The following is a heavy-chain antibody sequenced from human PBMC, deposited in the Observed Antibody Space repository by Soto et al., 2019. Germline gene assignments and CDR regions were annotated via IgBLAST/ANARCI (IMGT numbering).Heavy chain of an antibody. J-gene: IGHJ4*02. CDR3: ARGRFDFIWGTPAPYLDY. CDR2: IYNSATT. V-gene: IGHV4-59*07. CDR1: GDSISTYY. D-gene: IGHD3-16*01. Sequence: SDTLYLTCTVSGDSISTYYWTWIRQPPGKGLEWIGYIYNSATTKYNPSLKSRVTISVDTSKNQFSLKLSSVTTADTAVYYCARGRFDFIWGTPAPYLDYWGQGALVTVSS.